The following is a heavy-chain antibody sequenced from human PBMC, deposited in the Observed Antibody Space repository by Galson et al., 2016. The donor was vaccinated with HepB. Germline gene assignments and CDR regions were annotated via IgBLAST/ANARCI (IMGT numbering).Heavy chain of an antibody. V-gene: IGHV3-23*01. CDR1: GFNFTNFA. J-gene: IGHJ4*02. Sequence: SLRLSCAASGFNFTNFAVSWVRQAPGKGLEWVSVISHRGDDTYYADSVKGRFTISRDNSKNTVSLQMNSLRAEDTALYFCAKVRGTFCSSTSCYHFDYWGQGTLVAVSS. CDR3: AKVRGTFCSSTSCYHFDY. CDR2: ISHRGDDT. D-gene: IGHD2-2*01.